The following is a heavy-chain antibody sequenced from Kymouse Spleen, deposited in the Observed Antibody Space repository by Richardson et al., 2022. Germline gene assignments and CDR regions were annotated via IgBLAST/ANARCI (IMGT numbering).Heavy chain of an antibody. CDR1: GFTFSGSA. J-gene: IGHJ6*02. V-gene: IGHV3-73*02. CDR3: TGICYGMDV. D-gene: IGHD1-14*01,IGHD1-20*01,IGHD1-26*01. CDR2: IRSKANSYAT. Sequence: EVQLVESGGGLVQPGGSLKLSCAASGFTFSGSAMHWVRQASGKGLEWVGRIRSKANSYATAYAASVKGRFTISRDDSKNTAYLQMNSLKTEDTAVYYCTGICYGMDVWGQGTTVTVSS.